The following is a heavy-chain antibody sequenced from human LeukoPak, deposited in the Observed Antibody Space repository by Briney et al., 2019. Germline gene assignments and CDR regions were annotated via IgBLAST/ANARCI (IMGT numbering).Heavy chain of an antibody. J-gene: IGHJ4*02. D-gene: IGHD3-22*01. CDR2: MNPNSGNT. Sequence: GASVKVSCKASGYTFTSYDINWVRQATGQGLEWMGWMNPNSGNTGYAQKFQGRVTMTTDTSTSTAYMELRSLRSDDTAVYYCARDLSYDSSGYGAYWGQGTLVTVSS. V-gene: IGHV1-8*01. CDR1: GYTFTSYD. CDR3: ARDLSYDSSGYGAY.